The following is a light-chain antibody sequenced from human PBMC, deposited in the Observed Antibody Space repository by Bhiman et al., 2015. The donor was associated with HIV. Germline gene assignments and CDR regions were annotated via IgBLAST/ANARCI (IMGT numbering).Light chain of an antibody. CDR3: QVWDSSSDVL. CDR2: YDT. Sequence: SYELTQPPSVSVAPGKTASITCGGNNIGSKSVHWYQQKPGQAPVVVIYYDTDRPSGIPERFSGSNSGNTATLTISRVEAGDEADYYCQVWDSSSDVLFGGGTKLTVL. V-gene: IGLV3-21*04. J-gene: IGLJ2*01. CDR1: NIGSKS.